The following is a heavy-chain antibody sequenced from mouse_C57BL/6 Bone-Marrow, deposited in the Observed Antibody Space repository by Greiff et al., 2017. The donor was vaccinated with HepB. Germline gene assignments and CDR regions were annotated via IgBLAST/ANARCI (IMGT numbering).Heavy chain of an antibody. J-gene: IGHJ3*01. D-gene: IGHD1-2*01. Sequence: VQLQQSGPELVKPGASVKISCKASGYTFTDYYMNWVKQSHGKSLEWIGDINPNNGGTSYNQKFKGKATLTVDKSSSTAYMELRSLTSEDSAVYYCARSLDDYGSWFAYWGQGTLVTVSA. V-gene: IGHV1-26*01. CDR3: ARSLDDYGSWFAY. CDR2: INPNNGGT. CDR1: GYTFTDYY.